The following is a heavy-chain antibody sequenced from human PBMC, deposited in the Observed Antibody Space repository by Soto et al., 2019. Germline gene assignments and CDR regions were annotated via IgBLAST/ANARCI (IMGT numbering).Heavy chain of an antibody. CDR2: RSYDGDSE. Sequence: QMNLVESGGGVVQPGRSLRLSCAASGFSFGAYAMHWVRQAPGKGLEWVAARSYDGDSERYTDTVKGRFTVSRDNTIDTMYLPMHSLTVEDTAVYYGASDGYIERSDGCDTLVQGTMATVTS. CDR3: ASDGYIERSDGCDT. V-gene: IGHV3-30*14. CDR1: GFSFGAYA. J-gene: IGHJ3*02. D-gene: IGHD5-12*01.